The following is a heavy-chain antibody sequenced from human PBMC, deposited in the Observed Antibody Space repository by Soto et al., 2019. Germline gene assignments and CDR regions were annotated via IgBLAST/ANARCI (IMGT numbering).Heavy chain of an antibody. V-gene: IGHV3-23*01. D-gene: IGHD6-6*01. CDR3: AKGMSGSPSYNWFDP. CDR2: INGSGAST. Sequence: GGSLRLSCASSGFTFXNYWMHLVRQAPGKGLVWVSPINGSGASTSYADSVKGRFTISRDNSKSTLYLQMNSLRAEDTAVYYCAKGMSGSPSYNWFDPWGRGTLVTVSS. CDR1: GFTFXNYW. J-gene: IGHJ5*02.